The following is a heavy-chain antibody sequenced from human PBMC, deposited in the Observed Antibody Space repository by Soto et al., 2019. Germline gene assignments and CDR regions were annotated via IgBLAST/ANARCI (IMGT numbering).Heavy chain of an antibody. D-gene: IGHD6-6*01. CDR3: AREVRSSIAARQNWFDP. J-gene: IGHJ5*02. CDR1: GGSISSGGYY. CDR2: IYYSGST. Sequence: SDTLSLTFNVSGGSISSGGYYGILIRQHPGKCLDWIGYIYYSGSTYYNPSLKSRVTISVDTSKNQFSLKLSSVTAADTAVYYCAREVRSSIAARQNWFDPWGQGTLVTVSS. V-gene: IGHV4-31*03.